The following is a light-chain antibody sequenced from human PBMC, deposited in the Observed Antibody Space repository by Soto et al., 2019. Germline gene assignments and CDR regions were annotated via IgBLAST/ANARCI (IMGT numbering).Light chain of an antibody. V-gene: IGKV3D-15*01. J-gene: IGKJ1*01. CDR1: QRISDT. CDR3: KQYNNWAWT. Sequence: EIVMTQSPATLSVSPGGRATLSCRACQRISDTLAWYQQKPGQAPRLLIYSASRGSTVFPARFSVSGSVTDFTITISRMQSADFAVSYCKQYNNWAWTFGQGNTVDIK. CDR2: SAS.